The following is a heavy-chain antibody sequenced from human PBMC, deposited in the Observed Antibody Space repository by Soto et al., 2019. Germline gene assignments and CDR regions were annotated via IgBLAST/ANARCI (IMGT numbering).Heavy chain of an antibody. Sequence: PGGSLRLSCAASGFTFSNAWISWVRQAPWKGLEWVGRIKSKTDGGTTDYAAPVKGRFTISRDDSKNTLYLQMNSLKTEDKAVYYCTTGVWIIHSSWFDPWGQRTLVTVSS. CDR1: GFTFSNAW. CDR3: TTGVWIIHSSWFDP. V-gene: IGHV3-15*01. J-gene: IGHJ5*02. CDR2: IKSKTDGGTT. D-gene: IGHD2-2*03.